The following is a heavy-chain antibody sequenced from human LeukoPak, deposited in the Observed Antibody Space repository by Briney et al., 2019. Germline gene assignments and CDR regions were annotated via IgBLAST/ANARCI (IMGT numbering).Heavy chain of an antibody. D-gene: IGHD3-22*01. CDR1: GFPFSNAW. CDR3: TTDLNYYYDSSGGFDY. J-gene: IGHJ4*02. V-gene: IGHV3-15*01. CDR2: IKSKTDGGTT. Sequence: PGGSLRLSCAASGFPFSNAWMSWVRQSPGKGREWVGRIKSKTDGGTTDYAAPVKGRFTISRDDSKNTLYLQMNSLKAEDTAVYYCTTDLNYYYDSSGGFDYWGQGTLVTVSS.